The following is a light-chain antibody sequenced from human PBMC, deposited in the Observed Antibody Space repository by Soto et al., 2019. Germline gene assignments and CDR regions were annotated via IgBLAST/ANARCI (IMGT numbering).Light chain of an antibody. Sequence: QTVVTQEPSFSVSPGGTVTLTCGLSSGSVSPSYYPTWYQQTPGQAPRTVIYSTNTRSSGVPDRFSGSILGTKAALTITGAQADDESDYYCVLFMGSGLWVFGGWTKLTVL. CDR1: SGSVSPSYY. V-gene: IGLV8-61*01. J-gene: IGLJ3*02. CDR2: STN. CDR3: VLFMGSGLWV.